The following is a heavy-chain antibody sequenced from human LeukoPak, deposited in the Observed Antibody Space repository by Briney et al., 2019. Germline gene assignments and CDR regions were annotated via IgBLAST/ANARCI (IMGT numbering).Heavy chain of an antibody. CDR2: IYYSGST. V-gene: IGHV4-30-4*01. J-gene: IGHJ4*02. D-gene: IGHD2-2*01. Sequence: ASETLSLTCTVSGGSISSGDYYWSWIRQPPGKGLEWIGYIYYSGSTYYNPSLKSRVTISVDTSKNQFSLKLSSVTAADTAVYYCARYCSSTSCQGATYFDYWGQGTLVTVSS. CDR3: ARYCSSTSCQGATYFDY. CDR1: GGSISSGDYY.